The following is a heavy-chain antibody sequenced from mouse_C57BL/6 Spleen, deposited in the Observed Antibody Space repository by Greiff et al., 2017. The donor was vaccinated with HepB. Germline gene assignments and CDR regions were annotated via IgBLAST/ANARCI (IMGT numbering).Heavy chain of an antibody. V-gene: IGHV5-17*01. CDR2: ISSGSSTI. Sequence: EVKLMESGGGLVKPGGSLKLSCAASGFTFSDYGMHWVRQAPEKGLEWVAYISSGSSTIYYADTVKGRFTISRDNAKNTLFLQMTSLRSEDTAMYYCAWGDYGSSYNYWYFDVWGTGTTVTVSS. CDR3: AWGDYGSSYNYWYFDV. J-gene: IGHJ1*03. CDR1: GFTFSDYG. D-gene: IGHD1-1*01.